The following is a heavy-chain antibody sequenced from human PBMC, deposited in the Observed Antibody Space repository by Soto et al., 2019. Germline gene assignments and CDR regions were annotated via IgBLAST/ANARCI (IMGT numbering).Heavy chain of an antibody. CDR3: VRATAARQRDYSYHYYLHI. CDR2: INPNGGST. D-gene: IGHD6-6*01. J-gene: IGHJ6*03. V-gene: IGHV1-46*03. Sequence: QVQLVQSGAEVKKPGASVKVSCKASGYTFINYYIHWVRQAPGQGLEWMGVINPNGGSTVYAQKFKGRVPLTRDTSTSTVYVELSSLRSDDTAVYFCVRATAARQRDYSYHYYLHIWGKGTTVTVSS. CDR1: GYTFINYY.